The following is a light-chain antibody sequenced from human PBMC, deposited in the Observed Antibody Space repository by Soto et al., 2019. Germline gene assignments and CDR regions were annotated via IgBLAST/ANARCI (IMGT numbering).Light chain of an antibody. J-gene: IGKJ5*01. Sequence: IVLTQSPDTLSLSPGERASLSCRASQSVRSERLAWYQHKPGQAPRLVIFDASFRATGFPLRFSGSGSGTDFTLTITRLVPEDFAVYYCQQYDILPITFGLGTRLEI. V-gene: IGKV3-20*01. CDR1: QSVRSER. CDR2: DAS. CDR3: QQYDILPIT.